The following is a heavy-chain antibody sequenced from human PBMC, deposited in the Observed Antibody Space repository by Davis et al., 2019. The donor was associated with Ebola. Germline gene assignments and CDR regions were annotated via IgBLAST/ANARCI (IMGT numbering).Heavy chain of an antibody. D-gene: IGHD2-15*01. CDR1: GFTLSSYG. V-gene: IGHV3-21*01. CDR3: ARIVYCSGGECFYYGMDV. J-gene: IGHJ6*01. Sequence: GGSLRLSCAASGFTLSSYGMNWVRQAPGKGLEWVSSITSGGSDMHYADSVKGRFTISRDDAKNSVYLQINTLRAEDTAVYYCARIVYCSGGECFYYGMDVWGQGTTVTVSS. CDR2: ITSGGSDM.